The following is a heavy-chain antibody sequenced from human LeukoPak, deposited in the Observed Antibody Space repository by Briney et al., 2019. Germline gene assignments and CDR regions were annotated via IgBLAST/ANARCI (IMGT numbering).Heavy chain of an antibody. Sequence: GGSLRLSCAASGFTFSSYGMHWVRQAPGKGLEWVAFIRYDGSNKYYADSVKGRFTISRDNSKNTLYLQMNSLRAEDTAVYYCAKVAAAGNVHYFDYWGQGTLVTVSS. CDR2: IRYDGSNK. J-gene: IGHJ4*02. D-gene: IGHD6-13*01. V-gene: IGHV3-30*02. CDR3: AKVAAAGNVHYFDY. CDR1: GFTFSSYG.